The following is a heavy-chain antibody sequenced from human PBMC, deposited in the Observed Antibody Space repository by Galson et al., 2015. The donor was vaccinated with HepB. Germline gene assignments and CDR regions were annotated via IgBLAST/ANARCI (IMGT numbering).Heavy chain of an antibody. CDR2: INPSGGST. D-gene: IGHD6-19*01. CDR1: GYTFTSYY. Sequence: SVKVSCKASGYTFTSYYMHWVRQAPGQGLEWMGIINPSGGSTSYAQKFQGRVTMTRDTSTSTVYMELSSLRSEDTAVYYCARAWGAVAGQYYYGMDVWGQGTLVTVSS. V-gene: IGHV1-46*01. J-gene: IGHJ6*02. CDR3: ARAWGAVAGQYYYGMDV.